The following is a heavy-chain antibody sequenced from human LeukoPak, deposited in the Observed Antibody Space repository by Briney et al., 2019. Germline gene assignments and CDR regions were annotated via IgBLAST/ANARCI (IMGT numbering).Heavy chain of an antibody. D-gene: IGHD3-10*01. CDR2: ISSSSSYI. J-gene: IGHJ4*02. V-gene: IGHV3-21*04. Sequence: GGSLRLSCAASGFTFSSYSMNWVRQAPGKGLEWVSSISSSSSYIYYADSVKGRFTISRDNSENTVYLQMDSLRAEDTALYYCAKMGSAPYYDHFDYFDYWGQGTLVTVSS. CDR3: AKMGSAPYYDHFDYFDY. CDR1: GFTFSSYS.